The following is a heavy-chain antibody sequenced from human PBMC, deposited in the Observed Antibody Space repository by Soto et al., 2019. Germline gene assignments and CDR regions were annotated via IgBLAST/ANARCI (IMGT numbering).Heavy chain of an antibody. CDR1: GGSINSGGYC. V-gene: IGHV4-31*03. Sequence: QVQLQESGPGLVKPSQTLSLTCTVSGGSINSGGYCWSWIRQHPGKGLDWIGCISYGGSTSYNPSLKGRVTFSVATFKNQFSLKLTSVTVAATAVYYCSRGILVWGQGALITVSS. J-gene: IGHJ4*02. D-gene: IGHD5-18*01. CDR2: ISYGGST. CDR3: SRGILV.